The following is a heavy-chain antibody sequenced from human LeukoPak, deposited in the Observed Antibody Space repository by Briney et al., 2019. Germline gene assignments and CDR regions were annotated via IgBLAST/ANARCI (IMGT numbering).Heavy chain of an antibody. J-gene: IGHJ3*02. CDR3: ARNRIAAAGTEAFDI. Sequence: SVKVSCKASGGTFSSYAISWVRQAPGQGLEWMGGIIPIFGTANYAQKFQGRVTITADESTSTAYMELSSLRSEDTAVYYCARNRIAAAGTEAFDIWGQGTMVTVSS. CDR1: GGTFSSYA. D-gene: IGHD6-13*01. V-gene: IGHV1-69*01. CDR2: IIPIFGTA.